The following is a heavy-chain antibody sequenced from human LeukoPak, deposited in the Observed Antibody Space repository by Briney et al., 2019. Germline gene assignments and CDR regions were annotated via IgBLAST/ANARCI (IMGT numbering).Heavy chain of an antibody. V-gene: IGHV3-30*02. CDR2: IQYDGSNK. Sequence: GGSLRLSCAASRLTLSFYGMHWVRQAPGKGLEWVAFIQYDGSNKYYADSVKGRFTISRDNSKNTLFLQMNSLRAEDTAIYYCAKNLQTFSGSYWLFDYWGQGTLVTVSS. D-gene: IGHD1-26*01. J-gene: IGHJ4*02. CDR1: RLTLSFYG. CDR3: AKNLQTFSGSYWLFDY.